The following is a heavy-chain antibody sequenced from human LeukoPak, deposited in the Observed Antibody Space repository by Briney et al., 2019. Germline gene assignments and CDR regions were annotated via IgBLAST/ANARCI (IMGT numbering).Heavy chain of an antibody. Sequence: ASVKVSCKASGYTFTSYGISWVRQAPGQGLEWMGWISAYNGNTNYAQKLQGRVTMTTDTSTSTAYMEPRSLRSDDTAVYYCARSYDILTGYYPEYYFGYWGQGTLVTVSS. J-gene: IGHJ4*02. CDR1: GYTFTSYG. D-gene: IGHD3-9*01. CDR3: ARSYDILTGYYPEYYFGY. V-gene: IGHV1-18*04. CDR2: ISAYNGNT.